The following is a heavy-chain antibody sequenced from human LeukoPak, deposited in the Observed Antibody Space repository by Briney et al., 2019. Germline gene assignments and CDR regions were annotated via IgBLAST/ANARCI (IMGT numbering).Heavy chain of an antibody. CDR3: VGTYCGGDCYAMYAFDF. Sequence: PSGTLSLTCPVFGAPSIIYYWSWFRKPPGKGLGWMGIFYYSGNTNYNPSLKSRVTFSVDTSKNQFALRMSSVTAADTAVYFCVGTYCGGDCYAMYAFDFWGQGTVVTVSS. V-gene: IGHV4-59*08. J-gene: IGHJ3*01. CDR1: GAPSIIYY. CDR2: FYYSGNT. D-gene: IGHD2-21*02.